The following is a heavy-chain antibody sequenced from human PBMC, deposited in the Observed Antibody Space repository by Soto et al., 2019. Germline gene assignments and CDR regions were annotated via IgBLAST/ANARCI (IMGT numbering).Heavy chain of an antibody. CDR1: GFTFSSYS. J-gene: IGHJ4*02. CDR2: ITSSSSYI. Sequence: GSLRLSCAASGFTFSSYSMNWVRQAPGKGLEWVSSITSSSSYIYYADSVKGRFTISRDNAKNSLYLQMNSLRAEDTAVYYCASHPWDNSGYWYYFDYWGQGTLVTVSS. V-gene: IGHV3-21*01. D-gene: IGHD3-22*01. CDR3: ASHPWDNSGYWYYFDY.